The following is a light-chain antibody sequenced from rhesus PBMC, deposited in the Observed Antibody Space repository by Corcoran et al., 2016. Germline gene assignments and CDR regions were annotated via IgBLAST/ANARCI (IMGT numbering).Light chain of an antibody. CDR1: QSLLHSNGNTY. Sequence: DIVMTQTPLSLPVTPGEPASISCRSSQSLLHSNGNTYLYWYLQKPGPSPQLLIYLVSNRASGGPDRCIGRGSGTDLPLKISRVEAEDVGVYYCMQGIEYPPTFGQGTKVEIK. CDR2: LVS. V-gene: IGKV2-72*02. CDR3: MQGIEYPPT. J-gene: IGKJ1*01.